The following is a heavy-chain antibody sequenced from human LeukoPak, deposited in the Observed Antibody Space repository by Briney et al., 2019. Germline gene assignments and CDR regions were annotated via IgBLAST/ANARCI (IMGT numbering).Heavy chain of an antibody. J-gene: IGHJ4*02. CDR2: ISYDGSNK. CDR3: AKHRIFTREFDY. D-gene: IGHD2/OR15-2a*01. Sequence: GGSLRLSCAASGFTFSSYAMHWVRQAPGKGLEWVAVISYDGSNKYYADSVKGRFTISRDNSKNTLYLQMNSLRADDTAVYYCAKHRIFTREFDYWGQGTLVTVSS. V-gene: IGHV3-30*04. CDR1: GFTFSSYA.